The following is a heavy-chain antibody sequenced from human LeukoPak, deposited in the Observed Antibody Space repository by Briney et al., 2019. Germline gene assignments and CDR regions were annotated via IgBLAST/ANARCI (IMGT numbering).Heavy chain of an antibody. CDR3: AKGVGGYCSSTDCRAYDN. CDR1: GFIFSSYA. V-gene: IGHV3-23*01. J-gene: IGHJ4*02. Sequence: GGSLRLSCAASGFIFSSYAMNWGRQAPGKGLEWVSAISGRGDGTYYADSVKGRFTVSRDNSKNTLYLQMNNLRAEDSAVYYCAKGVGGYCSSTDCRAYDNWGQGTLVTVSS. CDR2: ISGRGDGT. D-gene: IGHD2-2*01.